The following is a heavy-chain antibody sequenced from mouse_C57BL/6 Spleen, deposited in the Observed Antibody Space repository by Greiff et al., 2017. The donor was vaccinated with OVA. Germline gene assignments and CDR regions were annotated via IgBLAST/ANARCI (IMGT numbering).Heavy chain of an antibody. CDR2: IYPSDSET. Sequence: QVQLKQPGAELVRPGSSVKLSCKASGYTFTSYWMDWVKQRPGQGLEWIGNIYPSDSETHYNQKFKDKATLTVDKSSSTAYMQLSSLTSEDSAVYYCARGITGPYFDYWGQGTTLTVSS. J-gene: IGHJ2*01. CDR1: GYTFTSYW. V-gene: IGHV1-61*01. D-gene: IGHD4-1*01. CDR3: ARGITGPYFDY.